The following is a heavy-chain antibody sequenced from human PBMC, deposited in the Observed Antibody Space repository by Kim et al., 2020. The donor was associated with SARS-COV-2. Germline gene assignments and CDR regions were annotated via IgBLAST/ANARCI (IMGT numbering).Heavy chain of an antibody. Sequence: GGSLRLSCAASGFTFSSYTMHWVRQAPGKGLEWVAFISYDGGNEYYVDSVKGRFTISRDNSKNTLYLQMSSLRADDTAVYYCARDPARGGDPMFYWYFDLWGRGTLVTVSS. CDR3: ARDPARGGDPMFYWYFDL. J-gene: IGHJ2*01. D-gene: IGHD3-10*02. CDR1: GFTFSSYT. CDR2: ISYDGGNE. V-gene: IGHV3-30*04.